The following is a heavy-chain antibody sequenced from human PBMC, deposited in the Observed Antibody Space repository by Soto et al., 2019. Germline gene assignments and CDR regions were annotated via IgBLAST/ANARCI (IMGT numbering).Heavy chain of an antibody. J-gene: IGHJ5*02. CDR3: ARGPILSFRYAIYNWFDP. D-gene: IGHD2-8*01. CDR2: MNPNSGNT. V-gene: IGHV1-8*01. CDR1: GYTFTSYD. Sequence: ASVKVSCKASGYTFTSYDINWVRQATGQGLEWMGWMNPNSGNTGYAQKFQGRVTMTRNTSISTAYMELSSLRSEDTAVYYCARGPILSFRYAIYNWFDPWGQGTLVTVSS.